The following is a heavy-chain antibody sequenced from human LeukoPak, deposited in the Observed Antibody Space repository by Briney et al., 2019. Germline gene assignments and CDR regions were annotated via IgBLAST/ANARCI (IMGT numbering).Heavy chain of an antibody. CDR3: ARYKNEYSSSFYGVDV. J-gene: IGHJ6*02. CDR2: ISSSSSTI. D-gene: IGHD6-6*01. Sequence: GGSLRLSCAASGFTFGSYSMNWVRQAPGKGLEWVSYISSSSSTIYYADSVKGRFTISRDSAKNSLYLQMNSLRDEDTAVYYCARYKNEYSSSFYGVDVWGQGTTVTVSS. V-gene: IGHV3-48*02. CDR1: GFTFGSYS.